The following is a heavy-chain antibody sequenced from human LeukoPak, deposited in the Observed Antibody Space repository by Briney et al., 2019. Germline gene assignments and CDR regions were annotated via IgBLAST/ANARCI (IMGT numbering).Heavy chain of an antibody. CDR1: GFTFSSYA. D-gene: IGHD5-24*01. CDR2: ISGSGGST. J-gene: IGHJ3*02. CDR3: AKKGGRDGYSDAFDI. Sequence: GGSLRFSCAASGFTFSSYAMSWVRQAPGKGLEWVSAISGSGGSTYYADSVKGRFTISRDNSKNTLYLQMNSLRAEDTAVYYCAKKGGRDGYSDAFDIWGQGTMVTVSS. V-gene: IGHV3-23*01.